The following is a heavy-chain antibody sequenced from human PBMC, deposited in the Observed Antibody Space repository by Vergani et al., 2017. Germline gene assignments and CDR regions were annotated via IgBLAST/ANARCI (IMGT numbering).Heavy chain of an antibody. V-gene: IGHV4-59*01. CDR3: ARSYCSSTSCYSYYYYMYV. CDR2: IYYSGST. J-gene: IGHJ6*03. CDR1: GGSISSYY. Sequence: QVQLQESGPGLVKPSETLSLTCTVSGGSISSYYWSWIRQPPGKGLEWIGYIYYSGSTNYNPSLKSRVTISVDTSKNQFSLKLSSVTAADTAVYYCARSYCSSTSCYSYYYYMYVWGKGTTVTVSS. D-gene: IGHD2-2*02.